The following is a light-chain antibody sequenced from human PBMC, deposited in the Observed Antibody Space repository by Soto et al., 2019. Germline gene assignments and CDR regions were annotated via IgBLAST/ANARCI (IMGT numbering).Light chain of an antibody. CDR1: QGISSY. CDR2: AAS. Sequence: AIRMTQSPSSFSASTGDRVTITCRASQGISSYLAWYQQKPGKAPKLLIYAASTLQSGVPSRFSGSGSGTDFTLTISCLQSEDFATYYFQQYYSYLWTFGQGTKVEIK. J-gene: IGKJ1*01. V-gene: IGKV1-8*01. CDR3: QQYYSYLWT.